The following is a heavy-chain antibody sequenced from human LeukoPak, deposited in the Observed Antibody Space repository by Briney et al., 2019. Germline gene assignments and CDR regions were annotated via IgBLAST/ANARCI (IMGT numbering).Heavy chain of an antibody. J-gene: IGHJ4*02. CDR2: INHSGST. Sequence: SETLSLTCAVYGGSFSGYYWSWIRQPPGKGLEWIGEINHSGSTSYNPSLKSRVTISVDTSKNQFSLKLSSVTAADTAVYYCARESQEKYYFDYWGQGTLVTVSS. D-gene: IGHD5-24*01. V-gene: IGHV4-34*01. CDR1: GGSFSGYY. CDR3: ARESQEKYYFDY.